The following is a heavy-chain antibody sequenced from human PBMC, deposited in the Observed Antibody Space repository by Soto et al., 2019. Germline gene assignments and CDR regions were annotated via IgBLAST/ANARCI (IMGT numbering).Heavy chain of an antibody. CDR1: GYTXISYY. CDR3: ANGKMGYYFDY. V-gene: IGHV1-46*01. J-gene: IGHJ4*02. Sequence: ASVKVXCKASGYTXISYYLHWVRQAPGQGLEWMGIINPAFGSTNYAQKFQGRVTITTDKSTSTAYMELSSLRSEDTAVYYCANGKMGYYFDYWGQGTLVTVSS. CDR2: INPAFGST. D-gene: IGHD2-8*01.